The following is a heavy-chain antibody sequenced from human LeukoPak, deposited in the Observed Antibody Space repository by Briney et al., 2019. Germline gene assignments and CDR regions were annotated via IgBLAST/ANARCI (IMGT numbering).Heavy chain of an antibody. CDR1: GFTFSSYG. CDR2: IRYDGTNK. Sequence: GGSLRLSCAASGFTFSSYGMHWVRQAPGKGLGWVAFIRYDGTNKYYADSVKGRFTISRDNSKNTLYLQMNSLRPEDTAVYYCAKRDLKYTSGWYYFDYWGQGTLVTVSS. D-gene: IGHD6-19*01. CDR3: AKRDLKYTSGWYYFDY. V-gene: IGHV3-30*02. J-gene: IGHJ4*02.